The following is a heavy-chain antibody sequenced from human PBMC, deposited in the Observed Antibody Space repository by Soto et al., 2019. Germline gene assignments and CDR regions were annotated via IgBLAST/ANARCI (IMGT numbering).Heavy chain of an antibody. Sequence: HVQLVQSGTEVKRQGASVKVSCKTSVYTFKLYYMHWVRQAPGQGLEWMGWINSNSGDTYYAQDFQGRVTMTRDRSTTTVYMELNSLRSDDTAVYYCTRGMDVWGQGTTVTVS. CDR2: INSNSGDT. V-gene: IGHV1-2*02. CDR1: VYTFKLYY. CDR3: TRGMDV. J-gene: IGHJ6*02.